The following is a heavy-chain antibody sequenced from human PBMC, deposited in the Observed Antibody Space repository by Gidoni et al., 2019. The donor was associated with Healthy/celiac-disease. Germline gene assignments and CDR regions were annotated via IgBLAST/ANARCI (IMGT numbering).Heavy chain of an antibody. CDR1: GGSLSSYY. J-gene: IGHJ6*02. V-gene: IGHV4-59*01. CDR3: ASIAASGGYYGMDV. D-gene: IGHD6-6*01. CDR2: IYYSGST. Sequence: QVQLQESGPGLVKPSEPLSLTCTVSGGSLSSYYWSWIRQPPGKGLEWIGYIYYSGSTNYNPSLKSRVTISVDTSKNQFSLKLSSVTAADTAVYYCASIAASGGYYGMDVWGQGTTVTVSS.